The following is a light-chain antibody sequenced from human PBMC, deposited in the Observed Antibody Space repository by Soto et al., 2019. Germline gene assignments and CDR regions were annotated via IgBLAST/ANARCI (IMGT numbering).Light chain of an antibody. CDR1: SSDVGGYNY. CDR3: CSYAGSYTLSV. J-gene: IGLJ2*01. V-gene: IGLV2-11*01. Sequence: QAVVTQPRSVSGSPGQSVTISCTGTSSDVGGYNYVSWYQRHPGKAPKLLIYDVNKRPSGVPDRFSGSKSGNTASLTISGLQAEDAADYYCCSYAGSYTLSVFGGGTKVTVL. CDR2: DVN.